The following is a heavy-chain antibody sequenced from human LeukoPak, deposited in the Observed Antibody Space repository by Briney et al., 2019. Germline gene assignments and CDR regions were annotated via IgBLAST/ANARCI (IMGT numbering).Heavy chain of an antibody. D-gene: IGHD1-14*01. CDR2: IKQDGSEK. J-gene: IGHJ5*02. Sequence: GGSLRLSCAASGFTFSSYWMSWVRQASGKGLEWVANIKQDGSEKYYVDSVKGRFTISRDNAKNSLYLQMNSLRAEDTAVYYCARDLMLPTGNWFDPWGQGTLVTVSS. V-gene: IGHV3-7*01. CDR1: GFTFSSYW. CDR3: ARDLMLPTGNWFDP.